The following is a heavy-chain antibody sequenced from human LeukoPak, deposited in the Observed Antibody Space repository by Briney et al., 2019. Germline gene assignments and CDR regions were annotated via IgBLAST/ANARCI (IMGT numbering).Heavy chain of an antibody. CDR3: ARGIGGYFDWLLSRPHPSYFDY. V-gene: IGHV1-8*03. D-gene: IGHD3-9*01. Sequence: GASVKVSCKASGYTFTSYDINWVRQATGQGLEWMGWMNPNSGNTGYAQKFQGRVTITRNTSISTAYMELSSLRSEDTAVYYCARGIGGYFDWLLSRPHPSYFDYWGQGTLVTVSS. CDR1: GYTFTSYD. J-gene: IGHJ4*02. CDR2: MNPNSGNT.